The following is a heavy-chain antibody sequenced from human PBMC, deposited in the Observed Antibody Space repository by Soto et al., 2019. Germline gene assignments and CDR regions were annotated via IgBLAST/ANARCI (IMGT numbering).Heavy chain of an antibody. CDR3: ARLDGSSHYMDV. CDR2: IYYSGSP. V-gene: IGHV4-59*08. Sequence: QVQLQESGPGLVKPSETLSLTCTVSGGSISSYYWTWIRQPPGKGLEWIGYIYYSGSPNYNPSLKRRVTISAATSKTQFSLKLSSVTAADTAVYYCARLDGSSHYMDVWGKGTTVTVPS. CDR1: GGSISSYY. J-gene: IGHJ6*03.